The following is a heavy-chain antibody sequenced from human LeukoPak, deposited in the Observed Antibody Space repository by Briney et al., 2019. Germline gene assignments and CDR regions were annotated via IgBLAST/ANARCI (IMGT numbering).Heavy chain of an antibody. Sequence: GGSLRLSCAVSGFTFNDYGVSWVRQAPGKGLEWVSGINWNGGSRGYADSVKGRFTISRDNAKKSVYLEMNSLRDEDTALYYCARDYCGGDCYPFDYWGQGTLVTVSS. CDR3: ARDYCGGDCYPFDY. D-gene: IGHD2-21*02. V-gene: IGHV3-20*04. CDR2: INWNGGSR. CDR1: GFTFNDYG. J-gene: IGHJ4*02.